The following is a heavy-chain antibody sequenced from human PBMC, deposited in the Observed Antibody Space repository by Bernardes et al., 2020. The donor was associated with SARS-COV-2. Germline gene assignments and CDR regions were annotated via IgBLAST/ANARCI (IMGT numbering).Heavy chain of an antibody. Sequence: ASVKVSCKASGYTFSSYGISWVRQAPGQGLEWMGWISPYSGNMQYSQRVQGRVTMTTDTSTSTAFMEVRSLRSDDTAIYYCARSVHRDIVTGFYNHDFWGQGTLVTVSS. CDR2: ISPYSGNM. D-gene: IGHD3-9*01. CDR3: ARSVHRDIVTGFYNHDF. CDR1: GYTFSSYG. J-gene: IGHJ4*02. V-gene: IGHV1-18*01.